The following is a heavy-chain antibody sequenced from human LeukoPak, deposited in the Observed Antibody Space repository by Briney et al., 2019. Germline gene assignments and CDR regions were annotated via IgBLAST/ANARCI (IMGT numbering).Heavy chain of an antibody. CDR1: GFTFSSYW. CDR3: ARVLRLGDLDY. D-gene: IGHD3-16*01. Sequence: GGSLRLSCAASGFTFSSYWMHWVRQAPGKGLVWVSRINSDGSSTSYADSVKGRFTISRGNAKNTLYLQMNSLRAEDTAVYYCARVLRLGDLDYWGQGTLVTVSS. J-gene: IGHJ4*02. CDR2: INSDGSST. V-gene: IGHV3-74*01.